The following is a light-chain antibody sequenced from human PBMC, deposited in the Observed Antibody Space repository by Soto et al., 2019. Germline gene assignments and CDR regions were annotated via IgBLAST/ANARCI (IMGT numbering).Light chain of an antibody. CDR3: QQSYSTPRT. V-gene: IGKV1-5*03. CDR1: QSISSW. CDR2: KAS. J-gene: IGKJ1*01. Sequence: DIQIAQSPSSLSSSLGDRVTITFRASQSISSWLAWYQQKPGKAPKLLIYKASSLESGVPSRFSGSGSGTDFTLTISSLQPEDFATYYCQQSYSTPRTFGQGTKVDIK.